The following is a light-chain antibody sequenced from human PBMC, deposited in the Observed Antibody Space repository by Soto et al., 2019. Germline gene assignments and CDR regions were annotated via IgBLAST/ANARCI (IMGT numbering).Light chain of an antibody. Sequence: EIVLTQSPGTLSLSPGEIATLSCSASQSISSSYLAWYQQKPGQAPRLLFYGASSRATGIPDRFSASGSGTDFILTISRLEPDDFAVYYCQQYGRSPWTFGQGTKVDIK. CDR1: QSISSSY. J-gene: IGKJ1*01. CDR2: GAS. V-gene: IGKV3-20*01. CDR3: QQYGRSPWT.